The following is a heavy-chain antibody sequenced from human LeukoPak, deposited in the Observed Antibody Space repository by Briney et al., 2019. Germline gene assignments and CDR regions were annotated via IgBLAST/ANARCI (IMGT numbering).Heavy chain of an antibody. CDR1: GFTFISYD. CDR3: SLRAFWFDP. V-gene: IGHV3-23*01. J-gene: IGHJ5*02. Sequence: VGALRLSCAASGFTFISYDMSCGRQAPGKGLEWVSAISGSGGSTYYADSVKGRFTISRDNSKNTLFLQMNSLRAEDTAVYCCSLRAFWFDPWGQGTLVSVSS. D-gene: IGHD2-21*02. CDR2: ISGSGGST.